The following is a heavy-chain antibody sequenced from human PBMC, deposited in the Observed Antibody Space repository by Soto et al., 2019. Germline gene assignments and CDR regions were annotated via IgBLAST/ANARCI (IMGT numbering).Heavy chain of an antibody. CDR3: TTKYNSRQDHNH. D-gene: IGHD1-20*01. J-gene: IGHJ5*02. CDR2: ISATGTYT. V-gene: IGHV3-21*01. Sequence: EVQLVESGGGLVEPGGSLRLSCATSGFTFSTCSMNWVRQAPGKGLEWVSSISATGTYTFYADSLKGRFTISRDNARNSLFLQMNSLRVEDTALYYCTTKYNSRQDHNHWGQGALVTVSS. CDR1: GFTFSTCS.